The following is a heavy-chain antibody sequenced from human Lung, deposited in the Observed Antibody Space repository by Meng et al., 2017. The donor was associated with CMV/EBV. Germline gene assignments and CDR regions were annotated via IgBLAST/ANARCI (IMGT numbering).Heavy chain of an antibody. CDR2: ISWNGQNT. CDR3: AKDDGNWYLPD. V-gene: IGHV3-43*01. Sequence: SYAASGFTFAHYSMHWVRQRPGKGLEWVSLISWNGQNTYYADSVKGRFTISRDNSRNSLYVQMNSLRIDDTALYYCAKDDGNWYLPDWGQGTLVTVSS. CDR1: GFTFAHYS. J-gene: IGHJ4*02. D-gene: IGHD6-13*01.